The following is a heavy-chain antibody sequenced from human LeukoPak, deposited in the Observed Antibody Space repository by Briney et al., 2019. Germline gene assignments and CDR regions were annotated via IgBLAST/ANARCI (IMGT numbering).Heavy chain of an antibody. V-gene: IGHV3-30*18. Sequence: GRSLRLSCAASGFTFSSYGMHWVRQAPGKGLEWVAVISYDGSNKYYADSVKGRFTISRDNSKNTLYLQKNSLRAEDTAVYYCAKKGRFDYWGQGTLVTVSS. CDR3: AKKGRFDY. CDR2: ISYDGSNK. J-gene: IGHJ4*02. CDR1: GFTFSSYG.